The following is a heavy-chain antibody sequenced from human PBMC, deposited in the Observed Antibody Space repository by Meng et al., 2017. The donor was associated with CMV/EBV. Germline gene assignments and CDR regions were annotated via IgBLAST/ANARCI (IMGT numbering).Heavy chain of an antibody. V-gene: IGHV3-48*04. D-gene: IGHD3-22*01. CDR1: GFTFSSYS. CDR3: ARWCFSYDSSGYYYDYYYYYGMDF. Sequence: GESLRLSCAASGFTFSSYSMNWVRQAPGKGLEWVSYISSSSSTIYYAASVKGRFTISKDNAKNPLYLQMNSLRAEDTAVYYCARWCFSYDSSGYYYDYYYYYGMDFWGQGTTVTVSS. J-gene: IGHJ6*02. CDR2: ISSSSSTI.